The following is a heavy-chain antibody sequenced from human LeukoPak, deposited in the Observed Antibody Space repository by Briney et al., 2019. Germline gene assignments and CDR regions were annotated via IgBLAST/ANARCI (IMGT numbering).Heavy chain of an antibody. V-gene: IGHV4-34*01. CDR1: GGSFSGYY. D-gene: IGHD3-3*01. CDR3: ARNKDDFWSGYLTQYYFDY. J-gene: IGHJ4*02. Sequence: SETLSLTCAVYGGSFSGYYWSWIRQPPGKGLEWIGEINHSGSTNYNPSLKSRVTISVDTSKNQFSLKLSSVTAADPAVYYCARNKDDFWSGYLTQYYFDYWGQGTLVTVSS. CDR2: INHSGST.